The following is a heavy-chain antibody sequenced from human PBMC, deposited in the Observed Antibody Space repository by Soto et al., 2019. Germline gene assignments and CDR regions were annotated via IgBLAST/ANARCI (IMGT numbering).Heavy chain of an antibody. J-gene: IGHJ4*02. D-gene: IGHD5-12*01. CDR1: GFTFDDYA. V-gene: IGHV3-9*01. CDR3: AKDINIVATRFDY. Sequence: GGSLRLSCAASGFTFDDYAMHWVRQAPGKGLEWVPGISWNSGSIGYADSVKGRFTISRDNAKNSLYLQMNSLRAEDTALYYCAKDINIVATRFDYWGQGTLVTVSS. CDR2: ISWNSGSI.